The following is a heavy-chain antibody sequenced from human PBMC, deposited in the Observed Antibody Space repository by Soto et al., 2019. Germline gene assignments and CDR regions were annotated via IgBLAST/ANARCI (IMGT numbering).Heavy chain of an antibody. J-gene: IGHJ3*02. V-gene: IGHV5-51*01. CDR2: IYPGDSDT. CDR1: GYIFRTSW. Sequence: GGSLTNSCKVSGYIFRTSWIGWVRPLPGKGLVWMGIIYPGDSDTRYSPSFQGQVTISADKSISTAYLQWSSLKASDTAMYYCARQGIVVVPAASLVSAFDIWGQGTMVTVSS. D-gene: IGHD2-2*01. CDR3: ARQGIVVVPAASLVSAFDI.